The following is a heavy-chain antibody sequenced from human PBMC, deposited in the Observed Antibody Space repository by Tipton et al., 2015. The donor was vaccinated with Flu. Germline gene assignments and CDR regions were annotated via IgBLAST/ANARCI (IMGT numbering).Heavy chain of an antibody. CDR3: ARAGAHGYTLVQDS. D-gene: IGHD5-24*01. V-gene: IGHV4-38-2*01. J-gene: IGHJ4*02. Sequence: TLSLTCAVSGYSISGGYYWGWVRQPPGKGLEWIGTIYHSGSTYYNPSLKSRLTMSVDTSKNQFSLKLSSVTAADTAVYYCARAGAHGYTLVQDSWGQGALVTVSS. CDR2: IYHSGST. CDR1: GYSISGGYY.